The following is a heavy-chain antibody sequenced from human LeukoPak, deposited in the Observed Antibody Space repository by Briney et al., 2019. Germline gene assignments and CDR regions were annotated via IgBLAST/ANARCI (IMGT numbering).Heavy chain of an antibody. CDR1: GFTFSSYA. Sequence: GGSLRLSCAPSGFTFSSYAMGWVRQAPGKGLEWASVISGGGGSTIYADCVKGRFTISRDNSKNTLYLQVNSLRAEHTAVYYCAKGELEYCSGTSCYAFDYWGQGTLVTVSS. CDR3: AKGELEYCSGTSCYAFDY. V-gene: IGHV3-23*01. D-gene: IGHD2-2*01. CDR2: ISGGGGST. J-gene: IGHJ4*02.